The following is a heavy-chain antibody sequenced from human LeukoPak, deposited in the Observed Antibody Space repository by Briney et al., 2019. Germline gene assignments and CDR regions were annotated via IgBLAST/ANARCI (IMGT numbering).Heavy chain of an antibody. CDR3: ARGLK. J-gene: IGHJ4*02. Sequence: ASVKVSCKASGYTFTGYYMHWVRQAPGQGLEWTGWINPKSGGTNYAQKCRGRVTMTRDTSISTAYMELSRLRSDDTAVYYCARGLKWGQGTLVTVSS. CDR2: INPKSGGT. V-gene: IGHV1-2*02. CDR1: GYTFTGYY.